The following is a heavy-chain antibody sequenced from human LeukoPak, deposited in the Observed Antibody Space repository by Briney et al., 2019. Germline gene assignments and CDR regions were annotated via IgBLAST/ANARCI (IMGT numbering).Heavy chain of an antibody. V-gene: IGHV3-23*01. CDR2: ISGSGGST. D-gene: IGHD6-6*01. CDR1: GFTFCSYA. J-gene: IGHJ4*02. CDR3: AKDLAALLYSSSGDY. Sequence: GASLRLSCAASGFTFCSYAMSWVRQAPGKGLEWVSAISGSGGSTYYADSVKGRFTISRDNSKNTLYLQMNSLRAEDTAVYYCAKDLAALLYSSSGDYWGQGTLVTVSS.